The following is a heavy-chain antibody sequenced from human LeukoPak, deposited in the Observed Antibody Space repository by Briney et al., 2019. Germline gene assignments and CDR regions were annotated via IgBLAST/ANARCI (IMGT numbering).Heavy chain of an antibody. J-gene: IGHJ4*02. D-gene: IGHD3-22*01. V-gene: IGHV4-34*01. CDR2: INHSGST. CDR3: ARGRAVYYDSSGYYGY. Sequence: PSETLSLTCAVYGGSFSGYYWSWIRQPPGKGLEWIGEINHSGSTNYSPSLKSRVTISVDTSKNQFSLKLSSVTAADTAVYYCARGRAVYYDSSGYYGYWGQGTLVTVSS. CDR1: GGSFSGYY.